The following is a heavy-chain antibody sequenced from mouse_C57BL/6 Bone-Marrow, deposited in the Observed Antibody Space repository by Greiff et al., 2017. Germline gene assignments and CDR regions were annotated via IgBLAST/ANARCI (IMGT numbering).Heavy chain of an antibody. J-gene: IGHJ1*03. Sequence: QVQLQQPGAELVRPGSSVKLSCKASGSTFTSYWMDWVKQRPGQGLEWIGNIYPSDSETHYNQKFKDKATLTVDKSSSTAYMQLSSLTSEDSAVYYCARDNYYGSSYDWYCDVWGTGTTVTVSS. V-gene: IGHV1-61*01. CDR2: IYPSDSET. CDR1: GSTFTSYW. D-gene: IGHD1-1*01. CDR3: ARDNYYGSSYDWYCDV.